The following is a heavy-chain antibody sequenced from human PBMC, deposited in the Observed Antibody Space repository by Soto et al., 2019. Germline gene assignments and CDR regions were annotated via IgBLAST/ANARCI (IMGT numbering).Heavy chain of an antibody. J-gene: IGHJ6*03. D-gene: IGHD6-6*01. V-gene: IGHV1-18*01. CDR1: GYTFTNYG. CDR3: ARVRQLVGYFHYYMDV. CDR2: IGAYNGDT. Sequence: QVQLLQSGAEVKKPGASVKVSCKASGYTFTNYGITWVRQAPGQGLEWMGWIGAYNGDTHYTERLQGRVTMTTDTSTSTAYMELRGLRSDDTAVYYCARVRQLVGYFHYYMDVWGKGTTVTVSS.